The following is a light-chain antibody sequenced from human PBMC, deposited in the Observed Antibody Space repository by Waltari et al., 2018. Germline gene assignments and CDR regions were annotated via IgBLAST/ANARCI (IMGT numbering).Light chain of an antibody. CDR2: EVS. Sequence: QSALTQPASVSGSPGQSITISCTGTSSDIGGYNYVSWYQHHPGKAPKLIIYEVSNRPSGGSNRVSGSKSGNTASLTISGLQAEDEADYYCSSDTSNSRVFGAGTKLTVL. J-gene: IGLJ3*02. V-gene: IGLV2-14*01. CDR1: SSDIGGYNY. CDR3: SSDTSNSRV.